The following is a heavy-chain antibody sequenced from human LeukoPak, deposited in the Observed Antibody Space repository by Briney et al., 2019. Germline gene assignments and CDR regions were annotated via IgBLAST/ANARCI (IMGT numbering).Heavy chain of an antibody. V-gene: IGHV1-8*01. Sequence: ASVKVSCKASGYTFTSYDINWVRQATGQGLEWMGWMNPNSGNTGYAQKFQGRVTMTRNTSISTAYMELSSLRSEDTAVYYCARAPLVYYYGSGSYYTPLCYYYYYGMDVWGQGTTVTVSS. CDR2: MNPNSGNT. CDR1: GYTFTSYD. J-gene: IGHJ6*02. CDR3: ARAPLVYYYGSGSYYTPLCYYYYYGMDV. D-gene: IGHD3-10*01.